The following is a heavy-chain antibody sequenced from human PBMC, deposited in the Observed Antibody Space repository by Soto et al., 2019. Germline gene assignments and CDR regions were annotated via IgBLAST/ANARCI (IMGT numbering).Heavy chain of an antibody. J-gene: IGHJ4*02. CDR2: IYSGGST. CDR3: ARGFQSSFGY. CDR1: GFTVSNSY. D-gene: IGHD2-21*01. Sequence: LRLSCAASGFTVSNSYMSWVRQAPGKGLEWVSVIYSGGSTYYADSVKGRFTISRDSSKNTLYLQMNSLRAEDTAVYYCARGFQSSFGYWGQGALVTVSS. V-gene: IGHV3-53*01.